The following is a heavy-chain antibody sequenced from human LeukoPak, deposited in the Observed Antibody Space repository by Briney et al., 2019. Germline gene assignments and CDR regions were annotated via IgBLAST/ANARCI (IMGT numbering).Heavy chain of an antibody. CDR2: IYWNDDK. J-gene: IGHJ5*02. V-gene: IGHV2-5*01. D-gene: IGHD2-2*01. Sequence: SGPTLVKPTQTLTLTCTFSGFSLSTSGVGVGWIRQPPGKALEWLALIYWNDDKRYSPSLKSRLTITKDTSKNQVVLTMTNVDPVDTAAYYCARYMPQNNWFDPWGQGTLVTVSS. CDR1: GFSLSTSGVG. CDR3: ARYMPQNNWFDP.